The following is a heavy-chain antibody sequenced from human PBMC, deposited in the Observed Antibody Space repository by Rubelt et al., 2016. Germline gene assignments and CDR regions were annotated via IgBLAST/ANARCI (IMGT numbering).Heavy chain of an antibody. Sequence: QVQLQQWGAGLLKPSETLSLTCAVYGWSFSVFYWSWIRQPPGQGLAWIGNISYSGSTYYNQSLTSRLTISLDTSKNQFSLNLTSVTAADTAVYYCARDDSYGPRDWGQGILVTVSS. CDR1: GWSFSVFY. J-gene: IGHJ4*02. D-gene: IGHD5-18*01. V-gene: IGHV4-34*01. CDR2: ISYSGST. CDR3: ARDDSYGPRD.